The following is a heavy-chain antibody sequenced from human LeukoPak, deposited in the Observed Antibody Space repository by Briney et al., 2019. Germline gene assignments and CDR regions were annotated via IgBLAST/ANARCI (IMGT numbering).Heavy chain of an antibody. V-gene: IGHV3-20*04. CDR2: INWNGGST. CDR3: ARGYCSGGSCYPSYFDY. Sequence: GGSLRLSCAASGFIFDDYGMSWVRQAPGKGLEWVSGINWNGGSTGYADSVKGRFTISRDSAKNSLYLQMNSLRAEDTAVYYCARGYCSGGSCYPSYFDYWGQGTLVAVSS. D-gene: IGHD2-15*01. CDR1: GFIFDDYG. J-gene: IGHJ4*02.